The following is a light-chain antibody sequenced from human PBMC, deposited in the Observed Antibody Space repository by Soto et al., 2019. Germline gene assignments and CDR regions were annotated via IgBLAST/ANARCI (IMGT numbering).Light chain of an antibody. CDR3: SSYTGSSTYV. J-gene: IGLJ1*01. V-gene: IGLV2-14*03. CDR2: DVS. CDR1: SNDVGGYNY. Sequence: QSVLPQPASGSGSPGQSITISCTGTSNDVGGYNYVSWYQQHPGKAPKLMIYDVSNRPSGVSNRFSGSKSANTASLTISGLQTEDESDYYCSSYTGSSTYVFGTGTKVTVL.